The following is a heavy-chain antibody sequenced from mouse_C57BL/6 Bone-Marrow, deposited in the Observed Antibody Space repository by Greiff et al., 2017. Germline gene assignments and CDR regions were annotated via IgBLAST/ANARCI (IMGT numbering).Heavy chain of an antibody. Sequence: EVKVVESGGGLVQPGGSLKLSCAASGFTFSDYYMYWVRQTPEKRLEWVAYISNGGGSTYYPDTVKGRFTISRDNAKNTLYLQMSRLKSEDTAMYYCARAVPGYYYAMDYWGQGTSVTVSS. J-gene: IGHJ4*01. CDR2: ISNGGGST. V-gene: IGHV5-12*01. CDR3: ARAVPGYYYAMDY. CDR1: GFTFSDYY.